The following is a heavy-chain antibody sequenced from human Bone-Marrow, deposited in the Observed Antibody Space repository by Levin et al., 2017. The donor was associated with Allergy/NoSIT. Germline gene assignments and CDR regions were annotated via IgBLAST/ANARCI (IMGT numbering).Heavy chain of an antibody. J-gene: IGHJ5*02. Sequence: KKSGPTLVKPTQTLTLTCTFSGFSLTRGVGVAWIRQPPGKALEWLALIGWDDDDRYSPSLKSRLTITKDTSKNQVVLTMTNMDPVDTGTYFCAHGYYTSWSINWFGAWGQGALVTVSS. D-gene: IGHD2-2*01. V-gene: IGHV2-5*02. CDR1: GFSLTRGVG. CDR3: AHGYYTSWSINWFGA. CDR2: IGWDDDD.